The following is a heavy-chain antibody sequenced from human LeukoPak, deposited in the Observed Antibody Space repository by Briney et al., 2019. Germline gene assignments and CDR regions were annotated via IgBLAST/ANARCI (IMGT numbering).Heavy chain of an antibody. D-gene: IGHD3-10*01. CDR1: GGSFSGYY. J-gene: IGHJ3*02. Sequence: PSETLSLTCAVYGGSFSGYYWSWIRQPPGKGLEWIGEINHSGSTNYNPSLKSRVTISVDTSKNQFSLKLSSVTAADTAVYYCARHAKLSRITMVRGVTRGAFDIWGQGTMVTVSS. V-gene: IGHV4-34*01. CDR2: INHSGST. CDR3: ARHAKLSRITMVRGVTRGAFDI.